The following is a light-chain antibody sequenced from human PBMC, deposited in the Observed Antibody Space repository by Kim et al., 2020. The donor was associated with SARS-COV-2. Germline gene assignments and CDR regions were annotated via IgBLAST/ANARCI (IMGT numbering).Light chain of an antibody. J-gene: IGKJ1*01. CDR2: TAS. V-gene: IGKV1-5*03. Sequence: DIQMTQSPSTLSASVGDRVTITCRASQSISYWLDWYQQKPGKAPNLLIYTASSLESEVPSRFSGSGFGTQFTLTINSLQPDDFATYYCQQYNSYSTFGQGTKVDIK. CDR3: QQYNSYST. CDR1: QSISYW.